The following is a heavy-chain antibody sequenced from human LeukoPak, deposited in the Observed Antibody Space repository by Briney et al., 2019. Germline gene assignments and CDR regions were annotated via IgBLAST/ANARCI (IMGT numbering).Heavy chain of an antibody. V-gene: IGHV1-18*01. J-gene: IGHJ4*02. CDR1: GYTFTNYG. D-gene: IGHD3-22*01. CDR3: ARDRYYFDSSDYYFFDY. CDR2: ISAYNGNT. Sequence: GASVKVSCKASGYTFTNYGISWVRQAPGQGLEWMGWISAYNGNTYYTQNLQGRVTMTTDTSTSTAYMEPRSLRSDDTAVYYCARDRYYFDSSDYYFFDYWGQGTLVTVSS.